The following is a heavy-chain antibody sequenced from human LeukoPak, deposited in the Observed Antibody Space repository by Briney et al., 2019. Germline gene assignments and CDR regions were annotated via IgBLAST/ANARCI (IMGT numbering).Heavy chain of an antibody. Sequence: GGSLRLSCAASGLTFSNAWMSWVRQAPGKGLEWVGRIKSKTDGGATDHAAPVKGRFTISRDDSKNTLYLQMNSLKTEDTAVYYCTRPNYYMDVWGKGTTVTVSS. CDR3: TRPNYYMDV. V-gene: IGHV3-15*01. CDR1: GLTFSNAW. J-gene: IGHJ6*03. CDR2: IKSKTDGGAT.